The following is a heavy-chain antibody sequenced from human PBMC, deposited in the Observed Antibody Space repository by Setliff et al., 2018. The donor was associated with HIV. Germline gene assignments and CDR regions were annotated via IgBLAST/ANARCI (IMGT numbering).Heavy chain of an antibody. Sequence: TSETLSLTCAVYGGSFSGYYWTWIRQPPGKGLEWIGEINHSGSTNDNPSLKNRLTISVDTSKNQFPLRLRSVTAADSAVYYCARGTLVVPDARDYYYYLDIWGQGNTVTVSS. V-gene: IGHV4-34*01. CDR2: INHSGST. D-gene: IGHD2-2*01. CDR3: ARGTLVVPDARDYYYYLDI. CDR1: GGSFSGYY. J-gene: IGHJ6*03.